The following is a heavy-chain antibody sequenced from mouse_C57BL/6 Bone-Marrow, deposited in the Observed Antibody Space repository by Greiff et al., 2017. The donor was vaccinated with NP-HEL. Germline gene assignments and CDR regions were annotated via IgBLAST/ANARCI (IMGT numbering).Heavy chain of an antibody. Sequence: VQLQQSGAELVRPGASVTLSCKASGYTFTDYEMHWVKQTPVHGLEWIGAIDPETGGTAYNQKFKGKAILTADKSSSTAYMELRSLTSEDSAVYYCTRAPIVTTRYFDVWGTGTTVTVSS. CDR2: IDPETGGT. D-gene: IGHD2-5*01. CDR1: GYTFTDYE. V-gene: IGHV1-15*01. CDR3: TRAPIVTTRYFDV. J-gene: IGHJ1*03.